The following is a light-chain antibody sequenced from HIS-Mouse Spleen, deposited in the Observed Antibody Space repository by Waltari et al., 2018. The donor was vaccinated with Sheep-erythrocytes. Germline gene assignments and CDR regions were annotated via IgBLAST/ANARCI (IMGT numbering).Light chain of an antibody. J-gene: IGKJ4*01. V-gene: IGKV4-1*01. CDR3: QQYYSTLT. Sequence: DIVMTQSPDSLAVALGERATINCKSSQSVLYSSNNKNYLAWYQQKPGHPPKLLIYWESTRESGFPDRFSGSGSGTDFTLTISSLQAEDVAVYYCQQYYSTLTFGGGTKVEIK. CDR1: QSVLYSSNNKNY. CDR2: WES.